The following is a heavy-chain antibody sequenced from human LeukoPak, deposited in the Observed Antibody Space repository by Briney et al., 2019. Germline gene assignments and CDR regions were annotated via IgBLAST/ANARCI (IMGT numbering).Heavy chain of an antibody. D-gene: IGHD3-22*01. CDR1: GYSISSGYY. J-gene: IGHJ3*02. Sequence: SETLSLTCTVSGYSISSGYYWGWIRQPPGKGLEWIGEINHSGSTNYNPSLKSRVTISVDTSKNQFSLKLSSVTAADTAVYYCARADYYDSSGYSDAFDIWGQGTMVTVSS. CDR3: ARADYYDSSGYSDAFDI. CDR2: INHSGST. V-gene: IGHV4-38-2*02.